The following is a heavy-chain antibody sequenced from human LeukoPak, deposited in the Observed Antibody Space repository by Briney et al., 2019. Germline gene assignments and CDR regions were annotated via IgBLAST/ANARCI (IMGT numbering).Heavy chain of an antibody. V-gene: IGHV1-8*01. D-gene: IGHD3-22*01. CDR2: MNPNSGNT. CDR1: GYTFTSYD. J-gene: IGHJ4*02. CDR3: ARRIYDSSGSFGDY. Sequence: GASVKVSCKASGYTFTSYDINWVRQATGQGLEWMGWMNPNSGNTGYAQKFQGRVTMTRNTSISTAYMELSSLRSDDTAVYYCARRIYDSSGSFGDYWGQGTLVTVSS.